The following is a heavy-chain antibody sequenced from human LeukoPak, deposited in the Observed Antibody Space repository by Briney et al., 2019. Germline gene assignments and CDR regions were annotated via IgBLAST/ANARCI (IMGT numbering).Heavy chain of an antibody. D-gene: IGHD4-11*01. CDR2: IRYDGSNK. Sequence: GGSLRLSCAASGFTFTSYSMHWVRQAPGKGLEWVAFIRYDGSNKYYGDSVKGRFTISRDNSKNTLYLQMNSLRAEDTAVYYCAKDLIDDYMEAFDIWGQGTMVTVSS. CDR3: AKDLIDDYMEAFDI. CDR1: GFTFTSYS. V-gene: IGHV3-30*02. J-gene: IGHJ3*02.